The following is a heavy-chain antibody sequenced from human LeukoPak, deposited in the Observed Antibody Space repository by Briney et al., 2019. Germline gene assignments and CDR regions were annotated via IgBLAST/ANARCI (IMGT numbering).Heavy chain of an antibody. D-gene: IGHD3-9*01. Sequence: SETLSLTWTVSGGSISSDYWSWIRQPPGKGLEWIGYIYYSGSTNYNPSLKSRVTISVDTSKNQFSLKLSSVTAADTAVYYCARRRYDILTGYSYAFDIWGQGTMVTVSS. V-gene: IGHV4-59*08. J-gene: IGHJ3*02. CDR1: GGSISSDY. CDR3: ARRRYDILTGYSYAFDI. CDR2: IYYSGST.